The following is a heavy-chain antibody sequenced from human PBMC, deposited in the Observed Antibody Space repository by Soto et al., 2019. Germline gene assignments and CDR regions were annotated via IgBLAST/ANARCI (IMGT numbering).Heavy chain of an antibody. D-gene: IGHD3-3*01. J-gene: IGHJ3*02. CDR2: INPATGAA. Sequence: QLHLVQSGAVVKKPGASVTVSCSASGYPVTAYYMHWVRQAPGRGLEWMGGINPATGAAKYTQTFQGRVTMPMDTSTSTVFMELSGLTSEDTAVFNCARGGGVGVAGSAAFDMWGQGTLVTVSS. CDR3: ARGGGVGVAGSAAFDM. CDR1: GYPVTAYY. V-gene: IGHV1-2*02.